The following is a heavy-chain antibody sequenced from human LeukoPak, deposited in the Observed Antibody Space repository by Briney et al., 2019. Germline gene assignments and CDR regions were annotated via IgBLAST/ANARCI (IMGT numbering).Heavy chain of an antibody. CDR1: GFTVSSNY. V-gene: IGHV3-53*01. J-gene: IGHJ4*02. CDR2: IHGGGST. CDR3: ARGGQLTRVEYYFDY. Sequence: GGSLRLSCAASGFTVSSNYVSWVRQAPGKGLEWVSGIHGGGSTHYADSVKGRFTLSRDISMNTLYFQMNSLRADDTAVYYCARGGQLTRVEYYFDYWGQGTLVTVSS. D-gene: IGHD4-11*01.